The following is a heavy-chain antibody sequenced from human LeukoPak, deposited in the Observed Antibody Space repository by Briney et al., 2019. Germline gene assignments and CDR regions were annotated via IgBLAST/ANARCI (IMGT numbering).Heavy chain of an antibody. D-gene: IGHD6-6*01. CDR3: ARGASIAARNWFDP. CDR1: GASISSYY. CDR2: ISYTGST. V-gene: IGHV4-59*12. J-gene: IGHJ5*02. Sequence: SETLSLTCTVSGASISSYYWSWIRQTPGKGLEWIGYISYTGSTDYNPSFKSRVTVSADSSKNDFSLKLTSVTAADTAVYYCARGASIAARNWFDPWGQGTLVTVSS.